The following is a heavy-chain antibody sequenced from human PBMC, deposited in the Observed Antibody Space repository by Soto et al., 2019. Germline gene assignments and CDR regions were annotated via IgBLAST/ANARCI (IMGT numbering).Heavy chain of an antibody. CDR1: GYTFTSYA. CDR3: ARVRRDGYNPYYYYGMDV. CDR2: IIPIFGTA. V-gene: IGHV1-69*01. D-gene: IGHD5-12*01. J-gene: IGHJ6*02. Sequence: SVKVSCKASGYTFTSYAISWVRQDPGQGLEWMGGIIPIFGTANYAQKFQGRVTITADESTSTAYMELSSLRSEDTAVYYCARVRRDGYNPYYYYGMDVWGQGTTVTVSS.